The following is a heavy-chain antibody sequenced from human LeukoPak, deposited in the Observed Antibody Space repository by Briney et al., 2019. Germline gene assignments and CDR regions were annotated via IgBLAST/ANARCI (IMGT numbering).Heavy chain of an antibody. CDR3: ARGGRPGGRDYYDSSGYQFDY. CDR2: FDPEDGET. Sequence: GASVKVSCKASGYTFTGYYMHWVRQAPGKGLEWMGGFDPEDGETIYAQKFQGRVTMTEDTSTDTAYMELSSLRSEDTAVYYCARGGRPGGRDYYDSSGYQFDYWGQGTLVTVSS. J-gene: IGHJ4*02. V-gene: IGHV1-24*01. D-gene: IGHD3-22*01. CDR1: GYTFTGYY.